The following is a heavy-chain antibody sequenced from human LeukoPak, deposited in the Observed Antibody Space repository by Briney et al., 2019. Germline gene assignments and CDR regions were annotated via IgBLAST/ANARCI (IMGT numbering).Heavy chain of an antibody. CDR3: ARGRKYCSGGSCQRYFDY. J-gene: IGHJ4*02. CDR2: INPTGGST. Sequence: ASVKVSCKASGYTFTSYYMHWVRQAPGQGLEWMGLINPTGGSTGYAQKFQGRVTMTRDMSTSTDYMELSSLRSEDTAVYYCARGRKYCSGGSCQRYFDYWGQGTLVTVSS. D-gene: IGHD2-15*01. CDR1: GYTFTSYY. V-gene: IGHV1-46*01.